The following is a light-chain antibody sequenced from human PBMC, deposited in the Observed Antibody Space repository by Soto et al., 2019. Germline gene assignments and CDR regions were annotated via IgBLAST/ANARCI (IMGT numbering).Light chain of an antibody. CDR1: QSVSSSY. CDR3: QQYGSSSLT. V-gene: IGKV3-20*01. Sequence: EIVLTQSPGTLSLSPGERATLSCRASQSVSSSYLAWYQQKPGQAPRLLIYGASGRATGIPDRFSGSGSGHGFHLTISRLEAEDFAVYYCQQYGSSSLTFGGGTKVEIK. J-gene: IGKJ4*01. CDR2: GAS.